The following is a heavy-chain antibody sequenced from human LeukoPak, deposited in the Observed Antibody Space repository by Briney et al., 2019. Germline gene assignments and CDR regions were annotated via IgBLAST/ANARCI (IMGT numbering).Heavy chain of an antibody. V-gene: IGHV4-30-4*01. CDR3: ARVGVRGVIITSDYIDY. CDR1: GGSISSGDYY. Sequence: SQTLSLTCTVSGGSISSGDYYWSWIRQPPGKGLEWIGYIYYSGSTYYNPSLKSRVTISVDTSKNQFSLKLSSVTAADTAVYYCARVGVRGVIITSDYIDYWGQGTLVTVSS. D-gene: IGHD3-10*01. CDR2: IYYSGST. J-gene: IGHJ4*02.